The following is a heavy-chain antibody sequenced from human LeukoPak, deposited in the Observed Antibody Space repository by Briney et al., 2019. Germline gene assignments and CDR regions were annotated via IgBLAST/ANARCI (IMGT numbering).Heavy chain of an antibody. J-gene: IGHJ3*02. CDR3: ARGSDSSGYYLRAFDI. CDR1: GGSISSGGYY. V-gene: IGHV4-31*03. D-gene: IGHD3-22*01. CDR2: IYYSGST. Sequence: SETLSLTCTVSGGSISSGGYYWGWIRQHPGKGLEWIGYIYYSGSTYYNPSLKSRVTISVDTSKNQFSLKLSSVAAADTAVYYCARGSDSSGYYLRAFDIWGQGTMVTVSS.